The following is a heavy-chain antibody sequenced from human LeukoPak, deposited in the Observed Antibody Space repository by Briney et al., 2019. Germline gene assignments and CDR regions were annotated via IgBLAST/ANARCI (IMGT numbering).Heavy chain of an antibody. D-gene: IGHD6-13*01. CDR2: INHSGST. J-gene: IGHJ4*02. CDR1: GESLSKYY. V-gene: IGHV4-34*01. CDR3: ARGVQAAAGTYYFDY. Sequence: KPSETLSLTCAVYGESLSKYYWTWIRQTPGKGLEWIGEINHSGSTNYNPSLKSRVTISVDTSKNQFSLKLSSVTAADTAVYYCARGVQAAAGTYYFDYWGQGTLVTVSS.